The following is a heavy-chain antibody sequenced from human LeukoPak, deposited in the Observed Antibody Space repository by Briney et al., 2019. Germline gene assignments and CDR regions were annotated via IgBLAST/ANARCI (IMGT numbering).Heavy chain of an antibody. V-gene: IGHV3-7*01. CDR3: ARQKAIIRRTVDAFDM. CDR2: IKQDGSEK. D-gene: IGHD1-1*01. Sequence: GGSLRLSCAGSGFTFSSNWMSWVRQAPGKGLEWVANIKQDGSEKYDVDSVKGRFTISRDNAKNSLYLQMNSLRAEDTAVYYCARQKAIIRRTVDAFDMWGQGTMVTVSS. CDR1: GFTFSSNW. J-gene: IGHJ3*02.